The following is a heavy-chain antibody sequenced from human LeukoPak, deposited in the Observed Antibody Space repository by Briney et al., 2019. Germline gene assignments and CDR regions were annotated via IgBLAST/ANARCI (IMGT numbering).Heavy chain of an antibody. CDR2: INPNSGGT. CDR1: GYTFTGYY. V-gene: IGHV1-2*02. D-gene: IGHD4-23*01. CDR3: ARVYGGGNCLDY. J-gene: IGHJ4*02. Sequence: ASVKVSCKASGYTFTGYYMHWVRQAPGQGLEWMGWINPNSGGTNYAQKFQGRVTMTRDTSISTAYMELSRLRSDDTAVYYCARVYGGGNCLDYWGQGTLVTVSS.